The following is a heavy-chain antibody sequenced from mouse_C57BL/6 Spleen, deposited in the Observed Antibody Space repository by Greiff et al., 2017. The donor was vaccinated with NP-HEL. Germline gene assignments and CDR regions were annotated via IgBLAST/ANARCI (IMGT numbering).Heavy chain of an antibody. D-gene: IGHD2-4*01. V-gene: IGHV1-22*01. CDR2: INPNNGGT. Sequence: EVKLMESGPELVKPGASVKMSCKASGYTFTDYNMHWVKQSHGKSLEWIGYINPNNGGTSYNQKFKGKATLTVNKSSSTAYMELHSLTSEDSAVYYCARVDDYDGDDGFDYWGQGTTLTVSS. CDR3: ARVDDYDGDDGFDY. CDR1: GYTFTDYN. J-gene: IGHJ2*01.